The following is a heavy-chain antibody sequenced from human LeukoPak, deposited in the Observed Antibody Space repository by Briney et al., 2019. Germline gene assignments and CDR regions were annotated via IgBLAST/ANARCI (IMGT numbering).Heavy chain of an antibody. D-gene: IGHD2-2*01. CDR2: IYYSGST. V-gene: IGHV4-39*01. Sequence: PSETLSLTCTVSGGSISSSSYYWGWIRQPPGKGLEWIGSIYYSGSTYYNPSLKSRVTISVDTSKNQFSLKLSSVTAADTAVYYCASVVPAAFNYYYYMDVWGKGTTVTVSS. J-gene: IGHJ6*03. CDR1: GGSISSSSYY. CDR3: ASVVPAAFNYYYYMDV.